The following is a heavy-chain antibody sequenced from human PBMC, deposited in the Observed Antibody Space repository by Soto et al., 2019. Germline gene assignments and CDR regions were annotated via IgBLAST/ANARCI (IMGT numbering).Heavy chain of an antibody. Sequence: QVQLMQSGVEVKKPGASVTVSCKASGYTFTNYGISWVREAPGQGLEWMGWISPYNGNTNYEQNLQGRVTMTTDTSTNTAYLELRSLRSDDTGMYYCARGSVFDIWGQGTMVTISS. V-gene: IGHV1-18*01. CDR1: GYTFTNYG. CDR2: ISPYNGNT. CDR3: ARGSVFDI. J-gene: IGHJ3*02.